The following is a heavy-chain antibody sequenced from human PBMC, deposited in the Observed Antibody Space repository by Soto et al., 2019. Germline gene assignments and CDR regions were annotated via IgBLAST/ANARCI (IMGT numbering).Heavy chain of an antibody. CDR2: MSYDGSDT. CDR1: GFIFSNNG. Sequence: XGSLRLSCLGAGFIFSNNGMHWVRQTPGKGLEWVAFMSYDGSDTFYADSVKGRFTISRDNSKNTLFLHMSNLRAEDTAMYYCTIVRVADSALDHWGQGNLVTVSS. CDR3: TIVRVADSALDH. D-gene: IGHD3-10*02. V-gene: IGHV3-30*02. J-gene: IGHJ4*02.